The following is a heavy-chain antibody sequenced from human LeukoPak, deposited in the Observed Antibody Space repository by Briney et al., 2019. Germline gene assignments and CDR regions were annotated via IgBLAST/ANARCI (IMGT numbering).Heavy chain of an antibody. CDR3: ARGGYSFDY. D-gene: IGHD5-12*01. V-gene: IGHV3-7*01. CDR1: GFTFRNYW. CDR2: TKPDGSAE. Sequence: GGSLRLSCAASGFTFRNYWMGWVRQAPGKGLEWVANTKPDGSAEYYADSVRGRFTTSRDNANNFLYLQMNSLRAEDTAVYYCARGGYSFDYLGQGTLVTVSS. J-gene: IGHJ4*02.